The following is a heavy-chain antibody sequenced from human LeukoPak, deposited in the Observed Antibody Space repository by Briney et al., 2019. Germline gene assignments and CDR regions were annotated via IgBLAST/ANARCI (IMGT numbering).Heavy chain of an antibody. D-gene: IGHD3-9*01. CDR2: IFHRGNT. Sequence: PSQTLSLTRSVSGGSVSSDSSYWTWIRRHPGEGLEWIGYIFHRGNTYYNPSLKSRLTISVDTSKHQFSLRMTSVTAAHTAVYYCARAVGYDDVTGYYRGWYFDLWGRGTLVTVSS. V-gene: IGHV4-31*03. J-gene: IGHJ2*01. CDR3: ARAVGYDDVTGYYRGWYFDL. CDR1: GGSVSSDSSY.